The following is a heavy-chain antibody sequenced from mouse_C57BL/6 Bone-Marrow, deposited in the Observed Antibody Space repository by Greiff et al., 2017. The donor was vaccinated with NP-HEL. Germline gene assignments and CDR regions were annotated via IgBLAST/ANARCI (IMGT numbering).Heavy chain of an antibody. D-gene: IGHD3-3*01. Sequence: QVQLQQSGAELVKPGASVKMSCKASGYTFTSYWITWVKQRPGQGLEWIGDIYPGSGSTNYNEKFKGKATLTVDTSSSTAYMQLSSLTSEDSAVYYCARGLDAMDYWGQGTSVTVSS. V-gene: IGHV1-55*01. CDR3: ARGLDAMDY. CDR1: GYTFTSYW. CDR2: IYPGSGST. J-gene: IGHJ4*01.